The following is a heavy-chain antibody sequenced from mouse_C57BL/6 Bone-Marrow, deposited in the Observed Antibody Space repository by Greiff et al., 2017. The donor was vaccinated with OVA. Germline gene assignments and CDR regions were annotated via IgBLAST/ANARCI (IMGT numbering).Heavy chain of an antibody. CDR3: ARRYYGRSLYFDV. J-gene: IGHJ1*03. CDR1: GYTFTSSW. CDR2: IYPGSGST. V-gene: IGHV1-55*01. D-gene: IGHD1-1*01. Sequence: VQLQQPGAELVKPGASVKMSCKASGYTFTSSWITWVKQRPGQGLEWIGDIYPGSGSTNYNEKFKSKATLTVDTSSSTAYMQRSSLTSEDSAVYYCARRYYGRSLYFDVWGTGTTVTVAS.